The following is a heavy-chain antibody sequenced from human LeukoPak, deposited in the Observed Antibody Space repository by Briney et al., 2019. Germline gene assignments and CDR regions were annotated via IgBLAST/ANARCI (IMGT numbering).Heavy chain of an antibody. J-gene: IGHJ4*02. Sequence: RGSLRLSCATSGFPFETNAMSWVRQAPGKGLEWVATIGNTETFYADSVTGRFTISRDNSKNTVNLQMNRLRVEDTAIYYCAKDWIQFNRVFDCFDSWGQGTLVTVSS. D-gene: IGHD5-18*01. CDR3: AKDWIQFNRVFDCFDS. V-gene: IGHV3-23*01. CDR2: IGNTET. CDR1: GFPFETNA.